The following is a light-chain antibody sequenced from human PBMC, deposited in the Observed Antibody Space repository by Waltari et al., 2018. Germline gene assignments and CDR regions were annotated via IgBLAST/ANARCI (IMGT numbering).Light chain of an antibody. J-gene: IGLJ3*02. Sequence: QSVLTQPPSVSGAPGQRVTISCTGSSSNIGAGHDVHWYQQLPGRAPRLRIPNNISRPPGVPDRISGSNAGTSASLVTTGLQAEDEAEFYCQSYDDSLSGYVFGGGTKLTVL. CDR1: SSNIGAGHD. CDR2: NNI. V-gene: IGLV1-40*01. CDR3: QSYDDSLSGYV.